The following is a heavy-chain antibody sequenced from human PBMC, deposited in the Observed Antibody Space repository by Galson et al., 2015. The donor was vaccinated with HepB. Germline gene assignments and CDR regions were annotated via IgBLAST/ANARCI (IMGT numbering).Heavy chain of an antibody. CDR1: GFTFINAW. V-gene: IGHV3-15*01. Sequence: SLRLSCAASGFTFINAWMSWVRQAPGKGLEWVGRIKRETDGGTTDYAAPVKGRFTISRDESKNTLYLQMNSLKTEDTAVYYCTTGAETTEYNYYYGVDVWGQGTTVTVSS. J-gene: IGHJ6*02. CDR2: IKRETDGGTT. D-gene: IGHD1-1*01. CDR3: TTGAETTEYNYYYGVDV.